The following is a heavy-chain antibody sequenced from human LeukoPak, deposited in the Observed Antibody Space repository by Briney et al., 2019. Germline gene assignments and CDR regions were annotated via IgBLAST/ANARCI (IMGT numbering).Heavy chain of an antibody. Sequence: PSETLSLTCSVSGGSISSYYWSWIRQPPGKGLEWIGHIYYSGSTNYNPSLKSRVTISVDTSKNQFSLKLNSVTAADTAVYYCATYDFWSGNNWFDPWGQGTLVTVSS. CDR3: ATYDFWSGNNWFDP. J-gene: IGHJ5*02. CDR1: GGSISSYY. CDR2: IYYSGST. D-gene: IGHD3-3*01. V-gene: IGHV4-59*01.